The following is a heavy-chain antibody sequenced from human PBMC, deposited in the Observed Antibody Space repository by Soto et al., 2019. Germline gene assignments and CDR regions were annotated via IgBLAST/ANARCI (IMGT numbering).Heavy chain of an antibody. J-gene: IGHJ4*02. Sequence: QVQLEQSGVEVKNPGASVKVSCKASGYTFSRYGIGSVRQAPGQGLEWMGWISGDNGKTHYAQKVQGRVTVTTDTSTSTSYMELRSLTSDDTAVYYCAREVAGRGGQYDHWGQGTLVIVSS. CDR1: GYTFSRYG. V-gene: IGHV1-18*01. CDR2: ISGDNGKT. D-gene: IGHD6-13*01. CDR3: AREVAGRGGQYDH.